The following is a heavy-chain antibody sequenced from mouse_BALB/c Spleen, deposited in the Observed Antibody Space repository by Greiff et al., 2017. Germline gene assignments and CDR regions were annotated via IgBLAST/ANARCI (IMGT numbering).Heavy chain of an antibody. CDR2: IYWDDDK. V-gene: IGHV8-13*01. CDR1: GFSLSTFGMG. D-gene: IGHD1-3*01. CDR3: ARSSSNYAMDY. Sequence: QVTLKVSGPGILQPSQTLSLTCSFSGFSLSTFGMGVSWIRQPSGKGLEWLAHIYWDDDKHYNPSLKSRLTISKDTSNNQVFLKITTVDTADTATYYCARSSSNYAMDYWGQGTSVTVSS. J-gene: IGHJ4*01.